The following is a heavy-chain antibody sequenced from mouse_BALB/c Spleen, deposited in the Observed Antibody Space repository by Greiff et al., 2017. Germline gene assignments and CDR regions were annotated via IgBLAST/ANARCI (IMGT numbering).Heavy chain of an antibody. Sequence: QVQLQQSGAELVRPGPSVKISCKASGYTFTNYWLGWVKQRPGHGLEWIGDIYPGGGYTNYNEKFKGKATLTADTSSSTAYMQLSSLTAEDSAVYFCASLPWSTRGYAMDYWGQGTSVTVSS. CDR2: IYPGGGYT. D-gene: IGHD2-10*01. CDR3: ASLPWSTRGYAMDY. V-gene: IGHV1-63*02. J-gene: IGHJ4*01. CDR1: GYTFTNYW.